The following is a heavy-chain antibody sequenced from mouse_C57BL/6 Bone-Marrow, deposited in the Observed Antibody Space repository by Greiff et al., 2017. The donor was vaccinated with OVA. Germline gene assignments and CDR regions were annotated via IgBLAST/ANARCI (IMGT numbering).Heavy chain of an antibody. V-gene: IGHV1-64*01. CDR3: ASPYDYDVLAWFAY. CDR1: GYTFTSYW. D-gene: IGHD2-4*01. Sequence: QVQLQQPGAELVKPGASVKLSCKASGYTFTSYWMHWVKQRPGQGLEWIGMIHPNSGSTNYNEKFKSKATLTVDKSSSTAYMQLSSLTSEDSAVYYCASPYDYDVLAWFAYWGQGTLVTVSA. J-gene: IGHJ3*01. CDR2: IHPNSGST.